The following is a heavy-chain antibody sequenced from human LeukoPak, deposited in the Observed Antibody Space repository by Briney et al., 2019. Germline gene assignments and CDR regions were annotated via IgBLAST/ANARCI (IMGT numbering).Heavy chain of an antibody. V-gene: IGHV4-39*01. CDR3: ARGRWFTMIRDAFDI. CDR2: IHYTGST. D-gene: IGHD3-22*01. J-gene: IGHJ3*02. Sequence: SETLSLTCTVSGGSIISSTYYWVWIRQPPGKGLEWTGSIHYTGSTYYNPSLKSRVTISVDTSRNQFSLKLSSVTAADTAVYYCARGRWFTMIRDAFDIWGQGTMVTVSS. CDR1: GGSIISSTYY.